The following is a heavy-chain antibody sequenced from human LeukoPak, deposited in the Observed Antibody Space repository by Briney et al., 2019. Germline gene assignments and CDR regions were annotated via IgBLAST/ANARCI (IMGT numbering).Heavy chain of an antibody. J-gene: IGHJ4*02. V-gene: IGHV3-7*01. Sequence: GGSLRLSCAASGFTFTDYWMTWVRQVPGKGREWVANIHKAGTESYYVDSVKGRFAISRDNAKNSLYLQLSSLRVDDTAVYYCARVGTWELQRVFEYWGQGTLVTVSS. CDR2: IHKAGTES. D-gene: IGHD1-26*01. CDR1: GFTFTDYW. CDR3: ARVGTWELQRVFEY.